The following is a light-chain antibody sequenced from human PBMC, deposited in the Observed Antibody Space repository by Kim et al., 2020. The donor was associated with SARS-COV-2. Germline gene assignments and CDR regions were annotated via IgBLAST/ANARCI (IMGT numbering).Light chain of an antibody. Sequence: LSPGERVTLSWRASESVTSGFLAWYQVKTGQAPRLLIYGASSRAPGIPDRFRGTESGTDFSLTISRLEPEEFAVYFCQQYGSSPYTFGQGTKLEI. J-gene: IGKJ2*01. CDR3: QQYGSSPYT. V-gene: IGKV3-20*01. CDR2: GAS. CDR1: ESVTSGF.